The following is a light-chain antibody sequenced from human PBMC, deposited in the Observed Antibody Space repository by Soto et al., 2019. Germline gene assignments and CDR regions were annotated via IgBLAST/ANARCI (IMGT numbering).Light chain of an antibody. V-gene: IGKV3-20*01. CDR3: QQYTNSRWT. J-gene: IGKJ1*01. Sequence: ETVLTQSPGTLSLSPGERVTLSCRASQTVASNYFAWYQQRPGKAPRLLMNGASPGATGDPDRFSGSGSGTDHTLTSSRLEPEDFAVYYCQQYTNSRWTFGQGTKVEIK. CDR1: QTVASNY. CDR2: GAS.